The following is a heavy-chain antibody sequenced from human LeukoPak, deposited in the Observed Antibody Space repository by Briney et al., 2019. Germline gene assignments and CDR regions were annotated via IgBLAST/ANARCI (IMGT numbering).Heavy chain of an antibody. V-gene: IGHV3-30-3*01. Sequence: PGGSLRLSCAASGFTFNSYAMHWVRQAPGKGLEWVAVISNDGSNKYYADSVKGRFTISRDNSKNTLYLQMSSLRAGDTAVYYCAKDESSGWYSVCDFWGQGTLVTVSS. CDR3: AKDESSGWYSVCDF. CDR2: ISNDGSNK. J-gene: IGHJ4*02. D-gene: IGHD6-19*01. CDR1: GFTFNSYA.